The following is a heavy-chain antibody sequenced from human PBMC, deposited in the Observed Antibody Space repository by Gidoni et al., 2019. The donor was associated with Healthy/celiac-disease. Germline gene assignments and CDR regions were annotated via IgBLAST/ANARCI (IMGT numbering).Heavy chain of an antibody. Sequence: EVQLVESGGDLVHPGGSLRLPCAASGFTFSSYAMHWVRQASGKGLEYVVAISSNGGSTYYANSVKGRFTISRANSKNTLYLQMGSLRAEDMAVYYCARDGVYSYGYPGYWGQGTLVTVSS. CDR2: ISSNGGST. CDR1: GFTFSSYA. D-gene: IGHD5-18*01. CDR3: ARDGVYSYGYPGY. V-gene: IGHV3-64*01. J-gene: IGHJ4*02.